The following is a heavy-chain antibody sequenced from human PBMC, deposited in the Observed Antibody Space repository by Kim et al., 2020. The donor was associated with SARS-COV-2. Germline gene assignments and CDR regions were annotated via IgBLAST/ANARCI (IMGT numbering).Heavy chain of an antibody. CDR3: ARVGKANYYDSSGYYDY. D-gene: IGHD3-22*01. V-gene: IGHV1-69*13. CDR2: IIPIFGTA. J-gene: IGHJ4*02. Sequence: SVKVSCKASGGTFSSYAISWVRQAPGQGLEWMGGIIPIFGTANYAQKFQGRVTITADESTSTAYMELSSLRSEDTAVYYCARVGKANYYDSSGYYDYWGQGTLVTVSS. CDR1: GGTFSSYA.